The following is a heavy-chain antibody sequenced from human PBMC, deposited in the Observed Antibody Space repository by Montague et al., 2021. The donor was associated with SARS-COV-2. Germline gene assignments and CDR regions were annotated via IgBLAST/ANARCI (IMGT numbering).Heavy chain of an antibody. J-gene: IGHJ3*02. V-gene: IGHV2-70*11. D-gene: IGHD3-22*01. CDR1: GFSLSTSGMC. Sequence: VKPTQTLTLTCTFSGFSLSTSGMCVSWIRQPPGKALEWLARIDWDDDKYYSTSLKTRLTISKDTSKNQVVLTMTNMDPVDTATYYCARTPYYDDSSGYYYGAFDIWGQGTMVTVSS. CDR2: IDWDDDK. CDR3: ARTPYYDDSSGYYYGAFDI.